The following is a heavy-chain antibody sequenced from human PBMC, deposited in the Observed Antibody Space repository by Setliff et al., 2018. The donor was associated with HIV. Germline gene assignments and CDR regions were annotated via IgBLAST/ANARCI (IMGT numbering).Heavy chain of an antibody. CDR2: IYTSGST. CDR1: GGSISSGSCY. Sequence: SETLSLTCTVSGGSISSGSCYWSWIRQPAGKGLEWIGRIYTSGSTKYNPSLESRVTISVDTSKNQFSLRLSSVTAADTAVYYCARTIKEHLAVLWFDPWGQGTLVTVSS. D-gene: IGHD3-3*02. CDR3: ARTIKEHLAVLWFDP. V-gene: IGHV4-61*02. J-gene: IGHJ5*02.